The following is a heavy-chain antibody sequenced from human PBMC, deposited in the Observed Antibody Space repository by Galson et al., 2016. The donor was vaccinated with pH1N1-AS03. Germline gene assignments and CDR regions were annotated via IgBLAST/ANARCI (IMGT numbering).Heavy chain of an antibody. V-gene: IGHV1-18*01. CDR2: ISAYYGDT. CDR3: VRESEISGVVFFNY. Sequence: SVKVSCKASGLTFSSYAISWVRQAPGQGLEWMGWISAYYGDTHFAHKFQERVTLTRDTSTATAYMELRNLRSDDTAVYYCVRESEISGVVFFNYWGQGTLVTVSS. D-gene: IGHD3-3*01. J-gene: IGHJ4*02. CDR1: GLTFSSYA.